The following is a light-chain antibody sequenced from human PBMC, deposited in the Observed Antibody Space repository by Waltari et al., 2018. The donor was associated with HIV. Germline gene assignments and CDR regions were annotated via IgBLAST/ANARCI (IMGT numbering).Light chain of an antibody. V-gene: IGLV2-14*03. CDR3: GTYSTGSALVV. J-gene: IGLJ3*02. Sequence: QSALTPPASVSGSPGQAITITCTVSISDISTYDHVSWYQQHPGIAPKLLIYAVYHRPSGVSNRFSGSKSGNTASLTISGLQSDDEADYYCGTYSTGSALVVFGGGTKVTVL. CDR2: AVY. CDR1: ISDISTYDH.